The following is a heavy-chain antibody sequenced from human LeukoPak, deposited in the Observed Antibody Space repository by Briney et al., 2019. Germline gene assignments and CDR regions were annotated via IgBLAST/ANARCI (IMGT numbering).Heavy chain of an antibody. CDR3: ARAVRYSSSWYGFDY. V-gene: IGHV3-7*01. CDR1: GFTFSSYW. CDR2: IKQDGSEK. Sequence: GGSLRLSCAASGFTFSSYWMSWVRQAPGKGLEWVANIKQDGSEKYYVDSVKGRFTISRDNAKNSLYLQMNSLRAEDTAVYYCARAVRYSSSWYGFDYWGQGTLVTVSS. J-gene: IGHJ4*02. D-gene: IGHD6-13*01.